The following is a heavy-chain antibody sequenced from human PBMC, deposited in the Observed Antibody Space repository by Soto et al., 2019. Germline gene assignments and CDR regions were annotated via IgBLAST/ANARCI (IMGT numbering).Heavy chain of an antibody. Sequence: SETLSLTCTVTPGSVSSQTPFWTWILPPPGKGLEWIGYKYYSGISNYNPSLQSRVTISVDTSKNQFSLRLTSVTAADTAVYFCVREDMSGTYYFDAWGQGALVTVSS. CDR1: PGSVSSQTPF. CDR2: KYYSGIS. J-gene: IGHJ4*02. V-gene: IGHV4-61*01. CDR3: VREDMSGTYYFDA. D-gene: IGHD1-26*01.